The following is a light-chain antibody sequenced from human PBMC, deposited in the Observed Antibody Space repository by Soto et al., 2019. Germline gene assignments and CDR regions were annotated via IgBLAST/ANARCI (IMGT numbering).Light chain of an antibody. J-gene: IGKJ1*01. CDR1: QSVSSN. V-gene: IGKV3-15*01. CDR3: QQYNNWPPRT. CDR2: GAS. Sequence: EIVMTQSPVTLSVSPGERATLSCRASQSVSSNLAWYQQKPGQAPRHLIYGASSRATGIPARFSGSGSGTGFTLTISSLQSEDFAVYYCQQYNNWPPRTVGQGTTV.